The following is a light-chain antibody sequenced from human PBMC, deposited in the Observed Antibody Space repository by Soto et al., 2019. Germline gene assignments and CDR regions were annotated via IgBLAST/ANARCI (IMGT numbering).Light chain of an antibody. CDR2: GAS. CDR3: PHYSTSAFT. CDR1: QSVSNY. V-gene: IGKV3-20*01. Sequence: EIVLTQSPGTLSLSPGERATLSCRASQSVSNYLVWYRQRPGQAPRLLIHGASIRATGIPDRFSGSGSGTDFTLTLSRLEPEDFTLYSCPHYSTSAFTFGPGTKVDIK. J-gene: IGKJ3*01.